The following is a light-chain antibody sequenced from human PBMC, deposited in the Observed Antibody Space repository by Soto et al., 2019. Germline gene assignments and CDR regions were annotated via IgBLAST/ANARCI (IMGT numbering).Light chain of an antibody. V-gene: IGKV1-5*01. CDR2: DAS. CDR3: QQYHNSVLT. Sequence: IQMTQSPSTLSASVGDRVIITCRASQDISGWLAWYQQKPGKAPKLLVFDASSLEDGVPSRFSGSGSGTDFTLTISSLQPDDSATYYCQQYHNSVLTFGGGTKVDIK. J-gene: IGKJ4*01. CDR1: QDISGW.